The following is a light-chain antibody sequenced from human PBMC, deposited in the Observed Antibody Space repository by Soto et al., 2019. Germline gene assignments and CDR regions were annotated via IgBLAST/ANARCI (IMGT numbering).Light chain of an antibody. J-gene: IGLJ7*02. CDR3: ATGDDSLKPAL. V-gene: IGLV1-44*01. CDR2: IND. Sequence: QSVLTQPPSLSGTPGQRVTISCSGSSSNIGGNTVHWYQHLPGTAPKLLIYINDQRPSGVPARFSGSTSGTSASLAISGLECCGEANYFCATGDDSLKPALFGGGPQLPAL. CDR1: SSNIGGNT.